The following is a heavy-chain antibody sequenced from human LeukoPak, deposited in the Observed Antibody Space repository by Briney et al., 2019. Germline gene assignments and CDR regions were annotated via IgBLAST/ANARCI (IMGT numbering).Heavy chain of an antibody. V-gene: IGHV4-34*01. CDR1: GGSFSGYY. J-gene: IGHJ4*02. Sequence: SETLSLTCAVYGGSFSGYYWSWIRQPPGKGLEWIGEINHSGSTNYNPSLKSRVTISVDTSKNQFSLKLSSVTAADTAVYYCARSPRGVVGATGRLDYWGQGTLVTVSS. CDR2: INHSGST. CDR3: ARSPRGVVGATGRLDY. D-gene: IGHD1-26*01.